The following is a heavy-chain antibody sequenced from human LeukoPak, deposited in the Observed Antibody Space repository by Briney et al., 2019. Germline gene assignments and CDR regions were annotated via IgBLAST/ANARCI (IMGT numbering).Heavy chain of an antibody. CDR3: ARALAGGYDAFDM. V-gene: IGHV5-51*01. CDR2: IYPADSDS. CDR1: GSRFTSYW. J-gene: IGHJ3*02. Sequence: GESLKISCKGSGSRFTSYWIGWVRQMPGKGLEWMGIIYPADSDSRYSPSFQGQVTISADKSISTAYLQWSSLKASDTAMYYCARALAGGYDAFDMWGQGTVVTVSS. D-gene: IGHD5-12*01.